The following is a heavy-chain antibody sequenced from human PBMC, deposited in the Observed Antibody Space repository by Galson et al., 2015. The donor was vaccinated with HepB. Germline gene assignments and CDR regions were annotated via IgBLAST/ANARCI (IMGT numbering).Heavy chain of an antibody. Sequence: SLRLSCAASGFSFSNYNMNWVRQAPGKGLEWVSYISSSGSTIYPADSVKGRFTISRDNAKNSLYLQMNSLRAEDTAVYYCARGGYCSSVSCSHYYYGMDVWGQGTTVTVSS. CDR1: GFSFSNYN. J-gene: IGHJ6*02. CDR3: ARGGYCSSVSCSHYYYGMDV. CDR2: ISSSGSTI. V-gene: IGHV3-48*04. D-gene: IGHD2-2*01.